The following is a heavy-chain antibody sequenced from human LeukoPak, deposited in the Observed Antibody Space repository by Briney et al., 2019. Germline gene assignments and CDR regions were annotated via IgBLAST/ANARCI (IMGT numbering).Heavy chain of an antibody. D-gene: IGHD1-26*01. J-gene: IGHJ4*02. CDR1: GYTFTGYY. V-gene: IGHV1-2*02. CDR3: ARAASLNSGSYGGDFDY. Sequence: ASVKVSCKASGYTFTGYYMHWVRQAPGQGLEWMGWINPNSGGTNYAQKFQGRVTMTRDTSISTAYMELSRLRSDDTAVYYCARAASLNSGSYGGDFDYWGQGTLVTVSS. CDR2: INPNSGGT.